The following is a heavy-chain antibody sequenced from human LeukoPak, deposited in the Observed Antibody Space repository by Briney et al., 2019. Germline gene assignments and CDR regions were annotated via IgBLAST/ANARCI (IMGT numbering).Heavy chain of an antibody. V-gene: IGHV3-23*01. CDR1: GFTFSSYA. Sequence: GGSLRLSCAASGFTFSSYAMSWVRQAPGKGLEWVAVISGSGVSTDYADSVKGRFTISRDNSKNTLYLEMNYLRAKDMAVYYCAKDSQYSSSWYTTDYWGQGTLVTVSS. D-gene: IGHD6-13*01. CDR2: ISGSGVST. CDR3: AKDSQYSSSWYTTDY. J-gene: IGHJ4*02.